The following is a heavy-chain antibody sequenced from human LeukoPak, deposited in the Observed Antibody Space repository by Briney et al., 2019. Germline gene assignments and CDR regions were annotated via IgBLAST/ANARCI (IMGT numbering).Heavy chain of an antibody. Sequence: PSETLSLTCTASGGSISSHYWSWIRQPPGKGLEWIGYIYYSGSTNYNPSLKSRVTISVDTSKNQFSLKLSSVTAADTAVYYCARGDGVAAFDIWGQGTMVTVSS. CDR3: ARGDGVAAFDI. J-gene: IGHJ3*02. CDR2: IYYSGST. V-gene: IGHV4-59*11. CDR1: GGSISSHY. D-gene: IGHD5-12*01.